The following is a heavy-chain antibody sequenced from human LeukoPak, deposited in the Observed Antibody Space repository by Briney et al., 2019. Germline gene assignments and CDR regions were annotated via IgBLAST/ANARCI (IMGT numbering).Heavy chain of an antibody. V-gene: IGHV1-18*01. CDR2: ISAYNGNT. Sequence: ASVKVSCKASGYTFTSCGISWVRQAPGQGFEWMGWISAYNGNTNYAQKPQGRVTMTTDTSTSTAYMELRSLRSDDTAVYYCAREIPLYYYMDVWGKGTTVTVSS. CDR3: AREIPLYYYMDV. CDR1: GYTFTSCG. J-gene: IGHJ6*03.